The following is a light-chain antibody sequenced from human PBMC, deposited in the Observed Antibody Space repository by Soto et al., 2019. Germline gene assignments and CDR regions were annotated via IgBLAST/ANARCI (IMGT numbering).Light chain of an antibody. CDR3: QQYGSSRALT. CDR2: GAS. J-gene: IGKJ4*01. CDR1: QSVSSSY. V-gene: IGKV3-20*01. Sequence: EIVLTQSPGTLSFSPGERATLSCRASQSVSSSYLAWYQQKPGQAPRLLIYGASSRATGIPDRFSGSGSGTDFTLTISRLEPEDFAVYYCQQYGSSRALTFGGGTKVDIK.